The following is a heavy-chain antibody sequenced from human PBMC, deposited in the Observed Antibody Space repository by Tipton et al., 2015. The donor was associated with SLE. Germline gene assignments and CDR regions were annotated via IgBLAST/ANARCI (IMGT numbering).Heavy chain of an antibody. CDR3: ARVRFAGAGDYYYYMDV. CDR1: GGSISRIGYY. Sequence: TLSLTCTVSGGSISRIGYYWSWIRQHPGKGLEWIGYIYHTGSTYYNPSLESRLTISIDTSKNQFSLRLTSMTPADTALYYCARVRFAGAGDYYYYMDVWAKGTPVTVSS. V-gene: IGHV4-31*03. CDR2: IYHTGST. J-gene: IGHJ6*03. D-gene: IGHD3-10*01.